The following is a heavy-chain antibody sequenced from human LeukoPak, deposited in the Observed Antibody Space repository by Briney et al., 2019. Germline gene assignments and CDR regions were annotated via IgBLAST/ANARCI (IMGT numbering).Heavy chain of an antibody. V-gene: IGHV3-48*01. D-gene: IGHD2-2*01. CDR2: ISSSSSTI. Sequence: PGGSLRLSCAASGFTFSSYSMNWVRQAPGKGLEWVSYISSSSSTIYYADSVKGRFTISRDNAKNSLYLQMNSLRAEDTAVYYCARDFGIVVVPAAMGYWGQGTLVTVSS. CDR3: ARDFGIVVVPAAMGY. J-gene: IGHJ4*02. CDR1: GFTFSSYS.